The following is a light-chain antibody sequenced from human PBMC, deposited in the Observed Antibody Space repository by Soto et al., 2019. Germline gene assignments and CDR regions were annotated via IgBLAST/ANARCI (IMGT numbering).Light chain of an antibody. J-gene: IGKJ4*01. V-gene: IGKV3-15*01. CDR3: QQYQSWPLT. CDR2: ESS. CDR1: QSVYSN. Sequence: EIVMTQSPATLSLSPGERATLSCRASQSVYSNLAWYQQKPGQTPRLLIYESSTRATGIPARFSGGGSGTEFPLTSSSLQSEDFAGYFCQQYQSWPLTFGGGTKVEIK.